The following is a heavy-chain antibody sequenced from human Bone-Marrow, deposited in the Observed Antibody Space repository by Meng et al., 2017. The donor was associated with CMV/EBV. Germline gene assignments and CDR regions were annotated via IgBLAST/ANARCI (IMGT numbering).Heavy chain of an antibody. J-gene: IGHJ5*02. Sequence: SGFTFSNYAMTWVRQAPGKGLEWVSAISGSGGTTYYADAVKGRFTISRDNSKNTLYLQMTSLRAEDTAVYYCAKDSQYSSCPHWFDPWGQGTLVTVSS. D-gene: IGHD6-19*01. CDR3: AKDSQYSSCPHWFDP. CDR2: ISGSGGTT. CDR1: GFTFSNYA. V-gene: IGHV3-23*01.